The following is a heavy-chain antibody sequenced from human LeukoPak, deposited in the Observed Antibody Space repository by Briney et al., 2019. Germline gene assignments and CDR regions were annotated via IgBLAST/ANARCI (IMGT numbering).Heavy chain of an antibody. Sequence: SETLSLTCGVSGGSLSFYYWSWLRQSPGKGLEWIAEISQNGDSNYNMSLKSRVTISLDKSKNQVSLKLSSVTAADTAVYYCARGRITMIRGVTIRKGPPEDYYYMDVWGKGTTVTVSS. D-gene: IGHD3-10*01. CDR2: ISQNGDS. CDR3: ARGRITMIRGVTIRKGPPEDYYYMDV. J-gene: IGHJ6*03. CDR1: GGSLSFYY. V-gene: IGHV4-34*01.